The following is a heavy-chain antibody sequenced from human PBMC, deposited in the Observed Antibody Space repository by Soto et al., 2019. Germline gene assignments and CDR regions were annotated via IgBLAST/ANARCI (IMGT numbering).Heavy chain of an antibody. CDR3: AKDFGAWSDS. CDR1: GFAFSTYG. CDR2: ISYDGGDF. J-gene: IGHJ5*01. D-gene: IGHD3-10*01. V-gene: IGHV3-30*18. Sequence: VRLSCAASGFAFSTYGMHWVRQAPGKGLEWVALISYDGGDFYYADSVKGRFTISRDNSKHTLSLQMDSLRVEDTAVYYCAKDFGAWSDSWGQGTLVTVSS.